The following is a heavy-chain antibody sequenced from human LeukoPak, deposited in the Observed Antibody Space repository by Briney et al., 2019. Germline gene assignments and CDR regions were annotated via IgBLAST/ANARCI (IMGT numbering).Heavy chain of an antibody. CDR2: INHSGNT. Sequence: SETLSLTCAVYGGSFSGYYWSWIRQPPGKGLEWIGEINHSGNTNYNPSLKSRVTISVDTSKNQFSLKLSSVTAADTAVYYCARLLRDYWGQGTLVTVSS. J-gene: IGHJ4*02. CDR1: GGSFSGYY. CDR3: ARLLRDY. V-gene: IGHV4-34*01.